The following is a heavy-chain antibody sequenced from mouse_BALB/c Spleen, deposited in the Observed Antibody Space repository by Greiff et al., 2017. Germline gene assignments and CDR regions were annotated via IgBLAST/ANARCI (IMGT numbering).Heavy chain of an antibody. CDR2: IYPGSGST. D-gene: IGHD3-3*01. J-gene: IGHJ3*01. V-gene: IGHV1-77*01. CDR3: ARRDVAWFAY. Sequence: VQLQQSGPELVKPGASVKMSCKASGYTFTDYVISWVKQRTGQGLEWIGEIYPGSGSTYYNEKFKGKATLTADKSSNTAYMQLSSLTSEDSAVYFCARRDVAWFAYWGQGTLVTVSA. CDR1: GYTFTDYV.